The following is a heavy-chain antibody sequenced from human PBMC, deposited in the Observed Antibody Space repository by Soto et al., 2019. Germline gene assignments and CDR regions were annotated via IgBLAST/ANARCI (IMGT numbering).Heavy chain of an antibody. CDR3: AKRYWIAVTGDEYFAL. CDR2: ISYGGSNK. V-gene: IGHV3-30*18. D-gene: IGHD6-19*01. Sequence: QVQLVESGGGVVQPGRSLRLSCAASGLTFSSYGMHWVRQAPGKGLEWVAVISYGGSNKDYADSVKGRFTISRDNSKNTLYLQMNSLRAEDTAVYYCAKRYWIAVTGDEYFALWGRGTLVTVS. CDR1: GLTFSSYG. J-gene: IGHJ2*01.